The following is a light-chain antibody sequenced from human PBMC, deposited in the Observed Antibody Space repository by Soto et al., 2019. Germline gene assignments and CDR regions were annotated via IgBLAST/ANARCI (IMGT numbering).Light chain of an antibody. CDR1: QSISSW. V-gene: IGKV1-5*03. CDR3: QQYSSFYS. CDR2: QAS. J-gene: IGKJ2*03. Sequence: DIQMTQSPSTLSAYVGDRVTMTCRASQSISSWLAWYQQKPGKAPKFLIHQASRLESGVPPRFSGRGSGTEFTLTITSVQSDDFATYYCQQYSSFYSFGQGTKLEIK.